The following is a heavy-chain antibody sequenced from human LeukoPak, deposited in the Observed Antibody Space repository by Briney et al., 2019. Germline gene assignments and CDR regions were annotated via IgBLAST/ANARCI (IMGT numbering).Heavy chain of an antibody. CDR3: ARGSYYYDSSGYPFDY. V-gene: IGHV3-20*04. D-gene: IGHD3-22*01. CDR2: INWNGGST. J-gene: IGHJ4*02. Sequence: GGSLRPSCAASGFTFDDYGMSWVRQAPGKGLEWVSGINWNGGSTGYADSVKGRFTISRDNAKNSLYLQMNSLRAEDTALYYCARGSYYYDSSGYPFDYWGQGTLVTVSS. CDR1: GFTFDDYG.